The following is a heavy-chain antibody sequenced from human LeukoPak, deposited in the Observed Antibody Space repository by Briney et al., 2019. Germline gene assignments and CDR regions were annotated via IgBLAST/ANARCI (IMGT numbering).Heavy chain of an antibody. Sequence: ASVKVSCKASGYTFTGYYMHWVRQAPGQGLEWMGWINPNSGGTNYAQKFQGRVTMTRDTSISTAYMELSRLRSDDTAVFYCARESDGIVGATPLFDYWGQGTLVTVSS. CDR1: GYTFTGYY. J-gene: IGHJ4*02. D-gene: IGHD1-26*01. V-gene: IGHV1-2*02. CDR3: ARESDGIVGATPLFDY. CDR2: INPNSGGT.